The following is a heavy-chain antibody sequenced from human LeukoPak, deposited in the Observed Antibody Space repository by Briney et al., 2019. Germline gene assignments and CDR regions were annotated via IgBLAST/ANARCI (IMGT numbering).Heavy chain of an antibody. CDR1: GGSISSSTYY. CDR2: FYYSGTT. J-gene: IGHJ4*02. Sequence: ASETLSLTCTVSGGSISSSTYYWGWIRQPPGKGLEWIGSFYYSGTTYYNPSLKSRVTISVDTSKNQFSLKLSSVTAADTAVYYCARNGGRWMQRQIDYWGQGTLVTVSS. V-gene: IGHV4-39*01. D-gene: IGHD5-18*01. CDR3: ARNGGRWMQRQIDY.